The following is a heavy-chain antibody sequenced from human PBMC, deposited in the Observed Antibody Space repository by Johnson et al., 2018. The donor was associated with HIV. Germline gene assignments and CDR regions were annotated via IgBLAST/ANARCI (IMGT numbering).Heavy chain of an antibody. V-gene: IGHV3-11*06. D-gene: IGHD1-26*01. CDR3: ARDRSDIFAFDI. J-gene: IGHJ3*02. Sequence: GRFTISRDNAKNSLYLQMNSLRADDTAVYYCARDRSDIFAFDIWGQGTMVSVSS.